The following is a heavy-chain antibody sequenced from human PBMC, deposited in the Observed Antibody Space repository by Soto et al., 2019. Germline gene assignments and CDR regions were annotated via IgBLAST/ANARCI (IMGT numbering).Heavy chain of an antibody. D-gene: IGHD6-6*01. CDR3: ARPAFSSSSGYFDY. V-gene: IGHV4-39*01. CDR2: IYYSGST. J-gene: IGHJ4*02. CDR1: GGSISSSSYY. Sequence: ETLSLTCTVSGGSISSSSYYWGWIRQPPGKGLEWIGSIYYSGSTYYNPSLKSRVTISVDTSKNQFSLKLSSVTAADTAVYYCARPAFSSSSGYFDYWGQGTLVTVSS.